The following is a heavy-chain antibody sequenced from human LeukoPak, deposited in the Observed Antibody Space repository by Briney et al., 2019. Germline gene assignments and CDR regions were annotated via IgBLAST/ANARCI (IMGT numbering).Heavy chain of an antibody. Sequence: GGSLRLSCAASGFIFSSYSMNWVRQAPGKRLEWVSSISSSSSYIYYADSVKGRFTISRDNAKNSLYLQMNSLRAEDTAVYYCAREWGIAVIDYWGQGTLVTVSS. D-gene: IGHD6-19*01. CDR1: GFIFSSYS. V-gene: IGHV3-21*01. CDR2: ISSSSSYI. J-gene: IGHJ4*02. CDR3: AREWGIAVIDY.